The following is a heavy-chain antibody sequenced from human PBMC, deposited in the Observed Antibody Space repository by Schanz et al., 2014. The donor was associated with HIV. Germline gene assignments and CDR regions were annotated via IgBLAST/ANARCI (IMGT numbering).Heavy chain of an antibody. J-gene: IGHJ4*02. CDR3: AKNGDYAFYYFDY. CDR1: GFTFSTCG. V-gene: IGHV3-33*08. D-gene: IGHD4-17*01. CDR2: KWYDGSNK. Sequence: QVQLVESGGGVVQPGRSLRLSWAASGFTFSTCGMHWVRQAPGKGRECVEFKWYDGSNKYYADSVKGRFTISRDNSKNTLYLQMNSLRAEDTAVYYCAKNGDYAFYYFDYWGQGTLVTVSS.